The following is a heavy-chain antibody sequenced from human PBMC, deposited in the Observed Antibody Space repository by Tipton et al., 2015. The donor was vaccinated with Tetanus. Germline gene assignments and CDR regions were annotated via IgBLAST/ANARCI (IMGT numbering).Heavy chain of an antibody. D-gene: IGHD1-20*01. Sequence: TLSLTCTVSGASINAGGYLWTWVRQHPGKGLEWIGNIYYTELTSYTPSLNSRVSISVDTSKNQFSLWLTSVTAADTGVYFCARRRYTWNRGGFDIWGQGTLVTVSS. CDR2: IYYTELT. V-gene: IGHV4-31*03. CDR1: GASINAGGYL. CDR3: ARRRYTWNRGGFDI. J-gene: IGHJ3*02.